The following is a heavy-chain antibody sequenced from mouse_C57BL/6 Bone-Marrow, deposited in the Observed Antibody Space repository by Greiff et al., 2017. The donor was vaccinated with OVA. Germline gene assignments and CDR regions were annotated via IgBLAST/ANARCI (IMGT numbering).Heavy chain of an antibody. CDR3: ARERIMRGPMDY. Sequence: EVQLQQSGPELVKPGASVKIPCKASGYTFTDYNMDWVKQSHGKSLEWIGDINPNNGGTIYNQKFKGKATLTVDKSSSPAYMELRSLTSEDTAVYYCARERIMRGPMDYWGQGTSVTVSS. V-gene: IGHV1-18*01. CDR1: GYTFTDYN. CDR2: INPNNGGT. J-gene: IGHJ4*01. D-gene: IGHD2-3*01.